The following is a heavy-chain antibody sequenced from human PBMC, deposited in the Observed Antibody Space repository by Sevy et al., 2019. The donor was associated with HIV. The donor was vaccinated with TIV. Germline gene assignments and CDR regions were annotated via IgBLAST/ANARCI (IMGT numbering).Heavy chain of an antibody. Sequence: ASVKVSCKASGGTFSSYAISWVRQAPEQGLEWMGGIIPILGIANYAQKFQGRVTITADKSTSTAYMELSSLRSEDTAVYYCARGEQVGATLSRYNWFDPWGQGTLVTVSS. CDR3: ARGEQVGATLSRYNWFDP. CDR1: GGTFSSYA. CDR2: IIPILGIA. D-gene: IGHD1-26*01. J-gene: IGHJ5*02. V-gene: IGHV1-69*10.